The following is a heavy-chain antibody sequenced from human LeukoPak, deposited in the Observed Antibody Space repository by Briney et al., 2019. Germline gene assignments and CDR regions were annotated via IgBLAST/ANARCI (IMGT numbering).Heavy chain of an antibody. CDR3: ARANPVYGDFDY. J-gene: IGHJ4*02. Sequence: PGGSLRLSCALSGLTVNGNYMSWVRQAPGKGLEWVSLIFPDGQTYYADFVQGRFSISRDMSRNILFLDMSSLRAEDTAVFFCARANPVYGDFDYWGQGTLVTVSS. CDR1: GLTVNGNY. D-gene: IGHD4-17*01. V-gene: IGHV3-53*01. CDR2: IFPDGQT.